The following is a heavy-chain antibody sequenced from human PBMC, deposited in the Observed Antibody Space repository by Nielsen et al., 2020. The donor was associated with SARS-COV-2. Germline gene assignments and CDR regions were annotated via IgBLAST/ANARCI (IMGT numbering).Heavy chain of an antibody. V-gene: IGHV3-30*18. CDR2: ISYDGSNK. Sequence: VRQAPGKGLEWVAVISYDGSNKYYADSVKGRFTISGDNSKNTLYLQMNSLRAEDTAVYYCAKDLGWFVDQLQIGDAFDIWGQGTMVTVSS. J-gene: IGHJ3*02. CDR3: AKDLGWFVDQLQIGDAFDI. D-gene: IGHD2-2*01.